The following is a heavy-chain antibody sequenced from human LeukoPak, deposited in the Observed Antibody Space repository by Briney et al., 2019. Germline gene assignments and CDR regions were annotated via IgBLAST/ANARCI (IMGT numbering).Heavy chain of an antibody. CDR3: ARDSNGDYYFDY. CDR1: GYSFTGYY. J-gene: IGHJ4*02. Sequence: VASVKVSCKASGYSFTGYYMHWVRQVPGPPLEGLGWIRPISGGTNYAQKFQGRVTMSRDTSISTAYMELSRLRPDDTAVYYCARDSNGDYYFDYSGQGTLVTVSS. V-gene: IGHV1-2*02. CDR2: IRPISGGT. D-gene: IGHD4-17*01.